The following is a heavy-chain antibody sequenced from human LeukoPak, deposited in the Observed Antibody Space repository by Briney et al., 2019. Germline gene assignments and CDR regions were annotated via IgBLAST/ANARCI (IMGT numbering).Heavy chain of an antibody. D-gene: IGHD4-17*01. CDR1: GFTFSSYG. CDR3: AKALSMTTVGYFQH. V-gene: IGHV3-30*02. CDR2: IRYDGSNK. Sequence: GGSLRLSCAASGFTFSSYGMHWVRQAPGKGLEWVAFIRYDGSNKYYADSVKGRFTISRDNSKNTLYLQMNSLRAEDTAVYYCAKALSMTTVGYFQHWGQGTLVTVSS. J-gene: IGHJ4*02.